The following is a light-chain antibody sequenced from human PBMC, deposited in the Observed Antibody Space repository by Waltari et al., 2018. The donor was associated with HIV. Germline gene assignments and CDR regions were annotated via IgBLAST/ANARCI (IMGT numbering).Light chain of an antibody. J-gene: IGLJ2*01. V-gene: IGLV1-36*01. CDR1: SSNIGNNG. Sequence: QSVLSQPPSASGAPRQRVSISCSGASSNIGNNGVTWYQQIPGRPPKLLIHYNDLLPSGVSDRFSGSKSGTSASLGISGLQSEDEATYYCASWDDSLNGVVFGGGTRLTVL. CDR3: ASWDDSLNGVV. CDR2: YND.